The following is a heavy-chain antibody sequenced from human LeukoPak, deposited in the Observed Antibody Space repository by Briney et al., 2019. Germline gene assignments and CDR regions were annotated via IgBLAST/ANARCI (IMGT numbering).Heavy chain of an antibody. D-gene: IGHD6-13*01. J-gene: IGHJ6*03. CDR1: GGSISSSSYY. CDR2: IYYSGST. V-gene: IGHV4-39*07. CDR3: ARGLRLSSSWTSYYYYYMDV. Sequence: SETLSLTCTVSGGSISSSSYYWGWIRQPPGKGLEWIGSIYYSGSTYYNPSLKSRVTISVDTSKNQFSLKLSSVTAADTAVYYCARGLRLSSSWTSYYYYYMDVWGKGTALTVSS.